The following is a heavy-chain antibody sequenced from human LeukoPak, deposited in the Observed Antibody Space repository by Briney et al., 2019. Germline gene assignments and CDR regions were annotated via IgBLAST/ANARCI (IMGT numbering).Heavy chain of an antibody. D-gene: IGHD6-13*01. V-gene: IGHV1-46*01. J-gene: IGHJ5*02. Sequence: GASVKVSCKASGYTFTSYYMHWVRQAPGQGLEWMGIINPSGGSTSYAQKFQGRVTMTRDTSTSTVYMELSSLRSEDTAVYYCARDAVRSSSWYRGWFDPWGQGTLVTASS. CDR2: INPSGGST. CDR1: GYTFTSYY. CDR3: ARDAVRSSSWYRGWFDP.